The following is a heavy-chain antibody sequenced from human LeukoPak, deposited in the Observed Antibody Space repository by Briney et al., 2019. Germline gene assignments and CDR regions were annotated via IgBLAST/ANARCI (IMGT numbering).Heavy chain of an antibody. D-gene: IGHD3-9*01. CDR3: VRHPGSYNVLTGYSYYFDY. V-gene: IGHV3-7*01. J-gene: IGHJ4*02. CDR2: IKHDGSDH. Sequence: GGSLRLSCVGSGFTFGSYWMSWVRQAPGKGLGWVANIKHDGSDHYYGDSVAGRFTISRDNAKNSLYLEMSSLRAEDAAVYFCVRHPGSYNVLTGYSYYFDYWGQGTLVTVSS. CDR1: GFTFGSYW.